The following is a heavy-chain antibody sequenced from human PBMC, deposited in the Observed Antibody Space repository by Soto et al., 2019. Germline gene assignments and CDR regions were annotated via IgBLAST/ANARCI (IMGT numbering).Heavy chain of an antibody. CDR3: ARGSGDIVVVPAAPYDAFDI. J-gene: IGHJ3*02. V-gene: IGHV1-69*13. CDR1: GGTFSSYA. D-gene: IGHD2-2*01. Sequence: SVKVSCKASGGTFSSYAISWVRQAPGQGLEWMGGIIPIFGTANYAQKFQGRVTITADESTSTAYMELSSLRSEDTAVYYCARGSGDIVVVPAAPYDAFDIWGQGTMVTVSS. CDR2: IIPIFGTA.